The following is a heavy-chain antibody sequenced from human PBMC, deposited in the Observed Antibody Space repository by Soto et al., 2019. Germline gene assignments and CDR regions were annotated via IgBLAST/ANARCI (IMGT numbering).Heavy chain of an antibody. J-gene: IGHJ6*02. D-gene: IGHD5-18*01. V-gene: IGHV1-3*01. CDR2: INAGNGNT. CDR3: ARDWKDSYGYYSFYYGMDV. Sequence: ASVKVSCKASGYTFTSYAMHWVRQAPGQRLEWMGWINAGNGNTKYSQKFQGRVTITRDTSASTAYMELSSLRSEDTAVYYCARDWKDSYGYYSFYYGMDVWGQGTTVTVSS. CDR1: GYTFTSYA.